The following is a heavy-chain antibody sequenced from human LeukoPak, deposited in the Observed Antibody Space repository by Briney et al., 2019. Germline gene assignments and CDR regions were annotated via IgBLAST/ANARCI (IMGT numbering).Heavy chain of an antibody. V-gene: IGHV3-21*01. Sequence: PGGSLRLSCAASGFTFSSYSMNWVRQAPGKGLEWVSSISSSSSYIYYADSVKGRFTISRDNAKNSLYLQMNSLRAEDTAVYYCAREYLGYCSSTSCYIYWGQGTLVTVPS. CDR1: GFTFSSYS. J-gene: IGHJ4*02. D-gene: IGHD2-2*02. CDR2: ISSSSSYI. CDR3: AREYLGYCSSTSCYIY.